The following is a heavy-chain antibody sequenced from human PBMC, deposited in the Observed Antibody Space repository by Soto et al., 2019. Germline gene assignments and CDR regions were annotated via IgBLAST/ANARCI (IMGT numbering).Heavy chain of an antibody. CDR2: ISYDGGSNK. D-gene: IGHD5-12*01. CDR3: ARVVATITDYYYGMDV. J-gene: IGHJ6*02. Sequence: QVQLVESGGGVVQPGRSLRLSCAASGFTFSSYAMHWVRQAPGEGLEWVAVISYDGGSNKYYADSVKGRFTISRDNSRNTLYLQMNSLRAEDTAVYYCARVVATITDYYYGMDVWGQETTVTVSS. V-gene: IGHV3-30-3*01. CDR1: GFTFSSYA.